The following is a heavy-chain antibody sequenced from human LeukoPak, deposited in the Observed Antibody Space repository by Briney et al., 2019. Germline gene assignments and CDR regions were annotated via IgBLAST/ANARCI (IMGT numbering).Heavy chain of an antibody. D-gene: IGHD3-22*01. CDR2: IHHSGTT. CDR3: ARDDYDSSGYYYNY. CDR1: GGSVSRGSYY. J-gene: IGHJ4*02. Sequence: SETLSLTCTASGGSVSRGSYYWSWTRQPPGKGLEWIGYIHHSGTTNYSPSLKSRVTISVDTSKNQFSLKLSSVTAADTAVYYCARDDYDSSGYYYNYWGQGTLVTVSS. V-gene: IGHV4-61*01.